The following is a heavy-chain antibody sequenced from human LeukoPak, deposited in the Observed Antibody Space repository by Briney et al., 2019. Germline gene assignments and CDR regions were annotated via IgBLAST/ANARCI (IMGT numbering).Heavy chain of an antibody. CDR2: IYYSGST. D-gene: IGHD3-10*01. J-gene: IGHJ4*02. CDR3: ARHAGPFDY. CDR1: GGSISSSSYY. V-gene: IGHV4-39*01. Sequence: PSETLSLTCTVSGGSISSSSYYWGWIRQPPGKGLEWIGSIYYSGSTYYNPSLKSRVTISVDTSKNQFSLKLSSVTAADTAVYYCARHAGPFDYWGQGTLVTVSS.